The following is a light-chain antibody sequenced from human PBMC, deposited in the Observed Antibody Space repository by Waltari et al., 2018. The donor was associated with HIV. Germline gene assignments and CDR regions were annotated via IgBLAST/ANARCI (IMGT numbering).Light chain of an antibody. J-gene: IGLJ2*01. CDR2: GNS. CDR1: SSTIGAGYD. CDR3: QSYDSSLSGYVV. Sequence: QSVLTQPPSVSGAPGQRVTISCTGSSSTIGAGYDVHWYQQLPGTAPKPLIYGNSNRPSGVPDRFSGSKSGTSASLAITGLQAEDEADYYCQSYDSSLSGYVVFGGGTKLTVL. V-gene: IGLV1-40*01.